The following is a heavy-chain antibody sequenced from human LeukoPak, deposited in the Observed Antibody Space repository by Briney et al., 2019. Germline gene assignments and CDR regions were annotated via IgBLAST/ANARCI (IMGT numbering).Heavy chain of an antibody. CDR3: ARDGEAEGHCSSTSCYKFLDC. D-gene: IGHD2-2*02. J-gene: IGHJ4*02. Sequence: GGSLRLSCAASGFTFSSYGMHWVRQAPGKGLEWVAVISYDGSNKYYADSVKGRFTISRDNSKNTLYLQMNSLRAEDTAVYYCARDGEAEGHCSSTSCYKFLDCWGQGTLVTVSS. V-gene: IGHV3-30*03. CDR2: ISYDGSNK. CDR1: GFTFSSYG.